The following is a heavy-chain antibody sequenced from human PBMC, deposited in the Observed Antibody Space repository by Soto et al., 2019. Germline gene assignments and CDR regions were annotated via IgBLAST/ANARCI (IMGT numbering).Heavy chain of an antibody. CDR1: GGTFSSYA. D-gene: IGHD6-13*01. CDR2: IIPIFGTA. J-gene: IGHJ6*02. V-gene: IGHV1-69*01. CDR3: ARDSDSSSSSWDYYGMDV. Sequence: QVQLVQSGAEVKKPGSSVKVSCKASGGTFSSYAISWVRQAPGQGLEWMGGIIPIFGTANYAQKFQGRVTITADESTNTAYMELSSLRSEDTAVYYCARDSDSSSSSWDYYGMDVWGQGTTVTVSS.